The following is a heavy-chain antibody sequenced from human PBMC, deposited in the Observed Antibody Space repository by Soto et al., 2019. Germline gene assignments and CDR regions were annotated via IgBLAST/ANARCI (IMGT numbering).Heavy chain of an antibody. V-gene: IGHV3-30*18. CDR1: GFTFSSYG. CDR3: AKGGDYYDSSGYRYYYYGMDV. J-gene: IGHJ6*02. CDR2: ISYDGSNK. Sequence: QVQLVESGGGVVQPGRSLRLSCAASGFTFSSYGMHWVRQAPGKGLEWVAVISYDGSNKYYADSVKGRFTISRDNSKNTLYLQMNSLRAEDTAVYYCAKGGDYYDSSGYRYYYYGMDVWGQGTTVTVFS. D-gene: IGHD3-22*01.